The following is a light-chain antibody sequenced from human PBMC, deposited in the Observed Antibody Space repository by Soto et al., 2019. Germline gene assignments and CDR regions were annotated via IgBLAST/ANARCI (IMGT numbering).Light chain of an antibody. CDR2: AAS. Sequence: DIQMTQSPSSLSASLGDRVTITCRASQGIGVYLAWFQQKPGNVPKLLIYAASTLQSRVPSRFSGSGSGTEFTLTISSLQPEDVATYYCQKYNSAPLTFCGGTKVEIK. J-gene: IGKJ4*01. V-gene: IGKV1-27*01. CDR1: QGIGVY. CDR3: QKYNSAPLT.